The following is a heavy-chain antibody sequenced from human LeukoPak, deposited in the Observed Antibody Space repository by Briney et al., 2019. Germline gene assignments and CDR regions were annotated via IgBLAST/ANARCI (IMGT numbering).Heavy chain of an antibody. CDR2: ISYDGSNK. CDR3: ARDLGYSSTLDY. D-gene: IGHD6-13*01. V-gene: IGHV3-30-3*01. J-gene: IGHJ4*02. Sequence: GGSLRLSCAASGFTFSNYAMHWVRQAPGKGLEWVAVISYDGSNKYYADSVKGRFTISRDNSKNTLYLQMYSLRAEDTAVYYCARDLGYSSTLDYWGQGTLVTVSS. CDR1: GFTFSNYA.